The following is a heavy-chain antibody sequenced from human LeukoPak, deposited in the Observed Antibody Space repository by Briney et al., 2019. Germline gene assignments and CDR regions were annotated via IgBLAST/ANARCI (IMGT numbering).Heavy chain of an antibody. J-gene: IGHJ6*02. CDR3: ARGGSSLYYNYYYAMDV. V-gene: IGHV1-46*01. Sequence: GASVKVSCKASGYTFTSYYMHWVRQAPGQGLEGMGMIDPSGGTTSYAQRFLGRVTMTRDTSTRTVYMDLSSLRSEDTAVYYCARGGSSLYYNYYYAMDVWGQGTTVTVSS. CDR1: GYTFTSYY. D-gene: IGHD3-10*01. CDR2: IDPSGGTT.